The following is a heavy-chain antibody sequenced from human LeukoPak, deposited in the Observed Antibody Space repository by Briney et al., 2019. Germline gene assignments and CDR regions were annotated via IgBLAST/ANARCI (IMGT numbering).Heavy chain of an antibody. D-gene: IGHD1-26*01. CDR1: GGSISSYY. CDR3: ARQIVGATVYFDY. CDR2: IYYSGST. Sequence: PETLSLTCTVSGGSISSYYWSWIRQPPGKGLEWIGYIYYSGSTNYNPSLKSRVTVSVDTSKNQFSLKLSSVTAADTAVYYCARQIVGATVYFDYWGQGTLVTVSS. V-gene: IGHV4-59*08. J-gene: IGHJ4*02.